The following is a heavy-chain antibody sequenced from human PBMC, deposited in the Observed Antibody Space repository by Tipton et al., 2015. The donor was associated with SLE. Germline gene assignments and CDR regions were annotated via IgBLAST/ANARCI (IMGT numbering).Heavy chain of an antibody. CDR1: GGSISSSSYY. Sequence: TLSLTCTVSGGSISSSSYYWGWIRQPPGKGLEWIGSIYHSGSTYYNPSLKSRVTISVDRSKNQFSLKLSSVTAADTAVYYCARGDYYDSSGYSLSFSAEYFQHWGQGTLVTVSS. V-gene: IGHV4-39*07. J-gene: IGHJ1*01. D-gene: IGHD3-22*01. CDR3: ARGDYYDSSGYSLSFSAEYFQH. CDR2: IYHSGST.